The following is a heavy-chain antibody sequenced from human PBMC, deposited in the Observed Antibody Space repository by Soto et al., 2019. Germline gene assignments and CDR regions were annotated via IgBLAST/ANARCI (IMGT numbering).Heavy chain of an antibody. J-gene: IGHJ6*02. CDR2: IHHGGST. CDR3: ARSSGSYGMDV. Sequence: SETLSLTCAVSGNSIISLNWWSWVRQPPGKGLEWIGEIHHGGSTNYNPSLKSRVTMSVDTSKNQFSLKLSSVTAVDTAVYYCARSSGSYGMDVWGQGTTVT. V-gene: IGHV4-4*02. CDR1: GNSIISLNW. D-gene: IGHD3-10*01.